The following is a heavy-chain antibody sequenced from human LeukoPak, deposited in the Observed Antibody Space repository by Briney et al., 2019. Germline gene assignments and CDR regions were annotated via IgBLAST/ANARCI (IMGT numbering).Heavy chain of an antibody. J-gene: IGHJ3*02. V-gene: IGHV4-34*01. Sequence: SEALSLTCAVYGGSFSGCYWSWIRQPPGKGLEWIGEINHSGSTNYNPSLKSRVTISVDTSKNQFSLKLSSVTAADTAVYYCARDRIVGAKDAFDIWGQGTMVTVSS. CDR1: GGSFSGCY. D-gene: IGHD1-26*01. CDR3: ARDRIVGAKDAFDI. CDR2: INHSGST.